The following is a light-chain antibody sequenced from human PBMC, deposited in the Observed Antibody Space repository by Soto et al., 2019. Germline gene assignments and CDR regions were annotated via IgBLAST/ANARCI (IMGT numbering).Light chain of an antibody. Sequence: EIVVTQSPGTLSLSPGERATLSCRASQSVSSNYLAWYQQKPGQAPRLLIYGASSRASDIPGRFSGSGSGTSFTLIISKLEPEDFGRYYFQQHGSTPITFGPGTKVDVK. CDR3: QQHGSTPIT. CDR2: GAS. V-gene: IGKV3-20*01. CDR1: QSVSSNY. J-gene: IGKJ3*01.